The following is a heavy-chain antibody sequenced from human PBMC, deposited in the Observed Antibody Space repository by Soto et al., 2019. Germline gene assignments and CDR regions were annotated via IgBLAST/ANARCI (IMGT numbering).Heavy chain of an antibody. CDR2: ISSSSSTI. V-gene: IGHV3-48*01. J-gene: IGHJ4*02. CDR1: GFTFSSYS. CDR3: ARGIPPSDFWRFDLQDYFDY. Sequence: GGSLRLSCAASGFTFSSYSMNWVRQAPGKGLEWVSYISSSSSTIYYADSVKGRFTISRDNAKNSLYLQMNSLRAEDTAVYYCARGIPPSDFWRFDLQDYFDYWGQGTLVTVSS. D-gene: IGHD3-3*01.